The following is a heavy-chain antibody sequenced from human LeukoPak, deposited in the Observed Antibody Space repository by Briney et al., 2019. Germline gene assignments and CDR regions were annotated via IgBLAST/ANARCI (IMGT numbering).Heavy chain of an antibody. V-gene: IGHV4-59*01. Sequence: PSETLSLTCTVSGGSITGYYWSWIRQPPGKGLEWIGQIYYTGGTSYNPSLKSRVAISVDTSKNQFSLKLSSMTAADTAMYFCLRHRSSWRFAFDSWGRGTLVTVSS. CDR3: LRHRSSWRFAFDS. CDR2: IYYTGGT. D-gene: IGHD6-13*01. CDR1: GGSITGYY. J-gene: IGHJ4*02.